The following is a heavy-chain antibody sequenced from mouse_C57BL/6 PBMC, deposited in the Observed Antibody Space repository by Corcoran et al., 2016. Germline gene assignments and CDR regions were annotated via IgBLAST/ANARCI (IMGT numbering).Heavy chain of an antibody. CDR2: INTYSGVP. J-gene: IGHJ1*03. CDR1: GYTFTTYG. CDR3: ARRTVSSPGWYFDV. V-gene: IGHV9-3*01. Sequence: QIQLVQSGPELKKPGETVKISCKASGYTFTTYGMSWVKQAPGKGLKWMGWINTYSGVPTYADDFKGRFAFSLETSASTAYLQINNLKNEDTATYFCARRTVSSPGWYFDVWGTGTTVTVSS. D-gene: IGHD1-1*01.